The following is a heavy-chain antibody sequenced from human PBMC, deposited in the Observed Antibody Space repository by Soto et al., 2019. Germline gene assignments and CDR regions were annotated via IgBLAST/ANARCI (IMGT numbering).Heavy chain of an antibody. J-gene: IGHJ4*02. V-gene: IGHV3-74*01. CDR3: AVAVAGPTAIGY. D-gene: IGHD6-19*01. Sequence: GGSLRLSCXASGFTFSSYWMHWVRQAPGKGLVWVSRINSDGSSTSYADSVKGRFTISRDNAKNTLYLQMNSLRAEDTAVYYCAVAVAGPTAIGYWGQGTLVTVS. CDR1: GFTFSSYW. CDR2: INSDGSST.